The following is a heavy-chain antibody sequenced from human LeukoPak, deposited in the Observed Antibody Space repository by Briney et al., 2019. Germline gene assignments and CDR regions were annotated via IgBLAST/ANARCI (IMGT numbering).Heavy chain of an antibody. V-gene: IGHV3-30*02. CDR1: GFTFSSYG. CDR2: IRYDGSNK. J-gene: IGHJ3*02. Sequence: GGSLRLSCAASGFTFSSYGMHWVRQAPGKGLERVAFIRYDGSNKYYADSVKGRFTISRDNSKNTLYLQMNSLRAEDTAVYYCANSIVVVPAAIFRAFDIWGQGTMVTVSS. CDR3: ANSIVVVPAAIFRAFDI. D-gene: IGHD2-2*01.